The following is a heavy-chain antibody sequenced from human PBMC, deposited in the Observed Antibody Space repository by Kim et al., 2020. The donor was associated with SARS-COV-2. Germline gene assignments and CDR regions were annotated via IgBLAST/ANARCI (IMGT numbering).Heavy chain of an antibody. V-gene: IGHV4-59*13. D-gene: IGHD3-22*01. CDR3: ARGRRYYYDSSGYWGAYYFDY. CDR1: GGSISSYY. J-gene: IGHJ4*02. Sequence: SETLSLTCTVSGGSISSYYWSWIRQPPGKGLEWIGYIYYSGSTNYNPSLKSRVTISVDTSKNQFSLKLSSVTAADTAVYYCARGRRYYYDSSGYWGAYYFDYWGQGTLVTVSS. CDR2: IYYSGST.